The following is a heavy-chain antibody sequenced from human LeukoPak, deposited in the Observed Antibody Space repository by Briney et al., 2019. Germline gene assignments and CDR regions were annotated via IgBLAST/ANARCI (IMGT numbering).Heavy chain of an antibody. D-gene: IGHD3-10*01. J-gene: IGHJ4*02. CDR3: AKDGGVWFGESNDY. CDR1: GITFSNYA. V-gene: IGHV3-23*01. CDR2: ISSTGDSK. Sequence: GGSLRLSCTASGITFSNYAMSWVRQAPGKGLEWVSAISSTGDSKYYAESVRGRFTISRDNFKNTLYLQMHSLRVEDTAVYYCAKDGGVWFGESNDYWGQGTLVTVSS.